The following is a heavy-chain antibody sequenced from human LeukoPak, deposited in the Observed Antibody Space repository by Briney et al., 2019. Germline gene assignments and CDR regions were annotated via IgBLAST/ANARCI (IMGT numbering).Heavy chain of an antibody. CDR1: GFTFSSYA. CDR2: ISGSGGST. J-gene: IGHJ3*02. Sequence: QPGGPLRLSCAASGFTFSSYAMSWVRQAPGKGLEWVSAISGSGGSTYYADSVKGRFTISRDDSKNTLYLQMNSPRAEDTAVYYCAKDGDPWSLGELPMSFDIWGQGTMVTVSS. D-gene: IGHD3-16*01. V-gene: IGHV3-23*01. CDR3: AKDGDPWSLGELPMSFDI.